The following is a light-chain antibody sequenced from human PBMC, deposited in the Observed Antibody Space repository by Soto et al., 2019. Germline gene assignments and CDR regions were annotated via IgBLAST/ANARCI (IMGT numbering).Light chain of an antibody. Sequence: EIVMTQSPATLSVSPGERATLSCRASQSVRSNLAWYQQKPGQAPRLLIYGASTRATGIPDRFSGSGSGTDFALTISRLEPEDFAVYYCQQLDNSQWTFGQGTKVDI. V-gene: IGKV3D-15*01. CDR3: QQLDNSQWT. J-gene: IGKJ1*01. CDR2: GAS. CDR1: QSVRSN.